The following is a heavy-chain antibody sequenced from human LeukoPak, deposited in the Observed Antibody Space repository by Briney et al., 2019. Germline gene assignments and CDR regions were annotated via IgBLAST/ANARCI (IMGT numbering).Heavy chain of an antibody. CDR2: IYSGGST. D-gene: IGHD3-10*01. CDR1: GFTVSSNY. V-gene: IGHV3-66*02. CDR3: ARPLWFGEDSDAFDI. J-gene: IGHJ3*02. Sequence: GGSLRLSCAASGFTVSSNYMSWVRQAPGKGLEWVSVIYSGGSTYYADSVKGRSTISRDNSKNTLYLQMNSLRAEDTAVYYCARPLWFGEDSDAFDIWGQGTMVTVSS.